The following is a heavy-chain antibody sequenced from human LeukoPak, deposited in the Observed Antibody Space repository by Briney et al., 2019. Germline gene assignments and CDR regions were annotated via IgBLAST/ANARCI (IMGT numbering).Heavy chain of an antibody. Sequence: GGSLRLSCAASGFTSSSYWMSWVRQAPGKGLEWVANIKQDGSEKYYVDSVKGRFTISRDNAKNSLYLQMNSLRAEDTAVYYCARESSITMIVALYYYGMDVWGQGTTVTVSS. J-gene: IGHJ6*02. CDR2: IKQDGSEK. D-gene: IGHD3-22*01. V-gene: IGHV3-7*01. CDR3: ARESSITMIVALYYYGMDV. CDR1: GFTSSSYW.